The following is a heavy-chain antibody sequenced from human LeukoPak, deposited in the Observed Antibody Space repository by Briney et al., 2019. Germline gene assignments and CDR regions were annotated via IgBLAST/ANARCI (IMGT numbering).Heavy chain of an antibody. D-gene: IGHD3-22*01. CDR1: GYSISSGYY. CDR2: IYHSGST. J-gene: IGHJ5*02. V-gene: IGHV4-38-2*01. CDR3: ARLSSGYQGSWFDP. Sequence: SETLSLTCAVSGYSISSGYYWGWIRQPPGKGLEWIGSIYHSGSTYYNPSLKSRVTISVDTSKNQFSLKLSSVTAADTAVYCCARLSSGYQGSWFDPWGQGTLVTVSS.